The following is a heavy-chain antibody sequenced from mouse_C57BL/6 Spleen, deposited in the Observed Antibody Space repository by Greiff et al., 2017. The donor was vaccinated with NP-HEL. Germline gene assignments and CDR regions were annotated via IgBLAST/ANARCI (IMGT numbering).Heavy chain of an antibody. V-gene: IGHV14-4*01. CDR2: IDPENGDT. CDR1: GFNIKDDY. D-gene: IGHD2-1*01. Sequence: EVQLQQSGAELVRPGASVKLSCTASGFNIKDDYMHWVKQRPEQGLEWIGWIDPENGDTEYASKFQGKATITADTSSNTAYLQLSSLTSEDTAVYYCTSKGNYGGYFDYWGQGTTLTVSS. J-gene: IGHJ2*01. CDR3: TSKGNYGGYFDY.